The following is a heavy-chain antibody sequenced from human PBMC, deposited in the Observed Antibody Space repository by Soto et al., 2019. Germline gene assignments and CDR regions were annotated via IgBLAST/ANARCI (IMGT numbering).Heavy chain of an antibody. D-gene: IGHD6-6*01. J-gene: IGHJ4*02. Sequence: GGSLRLSCAASGFTFSSYAMSWVRQAPGNGLEWVSAISGSGGSTYYADSVKGRFTISRDNSKNTLYLQMNSLRAEDTAVYYCAKVTGLYSSSSHYFDYWGQGTLDTVS. CDR1: GFTFSSYA. CDR2: ISGSGGST. V-gene: IGHV3-23*01. CDR3: AKVTGLYSSSSHYFDY.